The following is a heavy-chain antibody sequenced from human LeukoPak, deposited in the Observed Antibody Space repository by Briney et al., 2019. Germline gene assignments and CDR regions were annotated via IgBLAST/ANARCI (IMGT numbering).Heavy chain of an antibody. Sequence: GWSLTLYCAAFGFTISNAWMNWVRQAQGKGLEWVSYISSRSTTKYYADSLQDRFTISRDNAKNSLYLQMNSLRDEDTAGYYCARQNSGYDYWGQGTLVTVSS. CDR1: GFTISNAW. V-gene: IGHV3-48*02. D-gene: IGHD5-12*01. CDR3: ARQNSGYDY. CDR2: ISSRSTTK. J-gene: IGHJ4*02.